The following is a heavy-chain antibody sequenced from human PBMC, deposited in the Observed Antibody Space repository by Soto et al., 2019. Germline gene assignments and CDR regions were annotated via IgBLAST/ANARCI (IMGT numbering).Heavy chain of an antibody. CDR3: ARDLQGPRPKYCSGGSCYSVSPRYGMDV. CDR2: IYYSGST. CDR1: GGSISSGDYY. V-gene: IGHV4-30-4*01. Sequence: SETLSLTCTVSGGSISSGDYYWSWIRQPPGKGLEWIGYIYYSGSTYYNPSLKSRVTISVDTSKNQFSLKLSSVTAADTAMYYCARDLQGPRPKYCSGGSCYSVSPRYGMDVWGQGTTVTVSS. D-gene: IGHD2-15*01. J-gene: IGHJ6*02.